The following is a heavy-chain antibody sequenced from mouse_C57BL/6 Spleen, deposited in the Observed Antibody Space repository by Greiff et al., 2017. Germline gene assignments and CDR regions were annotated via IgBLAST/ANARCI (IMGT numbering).Heavy chain of an antibody. CDR1: GFTFSSYA. Sequence: EVKVEESGEGLVKPGGSLKLSCAASGFTFSSYAMSWVRQTPEKRLEWVAYISSGGDYIYYADTVKGRFTISRDNARNTLYLQMSSLKSEDTAMYYCTRGGGSSYWYFNVWGTGTTVTVSS. J-gene: IGHJ1*03. CDR3: TRGGGSSYWYFNV. D-gene: IGHD1-1*01. CDR2: ISSGGDYI. V-gene: IGHV5S21*01.